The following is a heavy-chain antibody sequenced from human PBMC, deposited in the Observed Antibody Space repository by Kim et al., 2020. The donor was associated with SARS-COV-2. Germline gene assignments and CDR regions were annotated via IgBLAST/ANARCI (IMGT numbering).Heavy chain of an antibody. J-gene: IGHJ4*02. CDR2: ISVTGSRT. CDR3: AKDGFNLGDFFDS. CDR1: GFTFGASA. Sequence: GGSLRLSCAASGFTFGASAMSWVHQAPGKGLEWVAGISVTGSRTYYAASAEGRFTISRDNFKTTVFLQINSLRADDTAVYYCAKDGFNLGDFFDSWGQGTLVAVSS. D-gene: IGHD3-16*01. V-gene: IGHV3-23*01.